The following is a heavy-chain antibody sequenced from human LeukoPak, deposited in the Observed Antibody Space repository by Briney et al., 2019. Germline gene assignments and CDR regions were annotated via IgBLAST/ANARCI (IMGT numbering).Heavy chain of an antibody. V-gene: IGHV3-48*03. D-gene: IGHD6-19*01. J-gene: IGHJ4*02. CDR2: ISSSGSTI. CDR1: GFTFSSYE. CDR3: AAAVAGTLQEIDY. Sequence: GGSLRLSCAASGFTFSSYEMNWARQAPGKGLEWVSYISSSGSTIYYADSVKGRFTISRDNAKNSLYLQMNSLRAEDTAVYYCAAAVAGTLQEIDYWGQGTLVTVSS.